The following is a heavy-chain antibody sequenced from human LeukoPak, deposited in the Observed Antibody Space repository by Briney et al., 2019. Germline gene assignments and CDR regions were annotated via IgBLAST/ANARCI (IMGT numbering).Heavy chain of an antibody. CDR2: ISSSGSTI. J-gene: IGHJ3*02. Sequence: GGSLRLSCAASGFTFSDFYMSWIRQAPGKGLEWVSYISSSGSTIYYADSVKGRFTISRDDAKNSLYLQMNSLRAEDTAVYYCAKGVNYDILTGYFHAFDIWGQGTMVTVSS. CDR3: AKGVNYDILTGYFHAFDI. D-gene: IGHD3-9*01. CDR1: GFTFSDFY. V-gene: IGHV3-11*01.